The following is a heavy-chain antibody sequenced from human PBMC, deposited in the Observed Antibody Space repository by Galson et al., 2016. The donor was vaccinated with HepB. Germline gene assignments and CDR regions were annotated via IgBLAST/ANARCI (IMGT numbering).Heavy chain of an antibody. D-gene: IGHD2-15*01. CDR2: IKLDGSEK. CDR3: LQAATDY. Sequence: SLRLSGAEYGFTVRSSWMTWVRKAPGKGLEWVANIKLDGSEKFYVDSVRGRFTISRDNAKNALYPQMSSLRVEDTAVYYCLQAATDYWGQGSLVTVSS. V-gene: IGHV3-7*01. J-gene: IGHJ4*01. CDR1: GFTVRSSW.